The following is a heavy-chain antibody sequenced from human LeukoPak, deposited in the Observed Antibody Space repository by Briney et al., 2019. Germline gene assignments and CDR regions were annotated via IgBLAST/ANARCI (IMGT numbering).Heavy chain of an antibody. CDR2: INTNTGNP. CDR3: ATGGAAAVLYYFDS. D-gene: IGHD6-13*01. V-gene: IGHV7-4-1*02. J-gene: IGHJ4*02. CDR1: GYTFTTYA. Sequence: ASVKVSCKSSGYTFTTYAMNWVRQAPGQGLEWMGWINTNTGNPTYAQGFTGRFVFSLDTSVSTAYLQISSLKAEDTAVYYCATGGAAAVLYYFDSWGQGTLVTVSS.